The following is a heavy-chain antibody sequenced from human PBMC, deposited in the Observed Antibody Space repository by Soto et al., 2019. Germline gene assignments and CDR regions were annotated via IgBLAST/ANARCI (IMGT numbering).Heavy chain of an antibody. CDR1: GGSISSSSYY. Sequence: SETLSLTCTVSGGSISSSSYYWGWIRQPPGKGLEWIGNVYYGGSTYYNPSLKSRVTISVETSKSQFSLKLSSVTAADTAVYYCAGGDYYHSSGYYFSSYTMDVWCPAPTVTLSS. D-gene: IGHD3-22*01. J-gene: IGHJ6*02. CDR2: VYYGGST. V-gene: IGHV4-39*01. CDR3: AGGDYYHSSGYYFSSYTMDV.